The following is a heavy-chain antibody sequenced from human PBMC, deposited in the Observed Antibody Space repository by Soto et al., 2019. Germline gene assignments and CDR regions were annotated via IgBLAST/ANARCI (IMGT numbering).Heavy chain of an antibody. CDR2: IYHSGST. Sequence: QVQLQESGPGLVKPSGTLSLTCAVSGGSISSSNWWSWVRQPPGKGLEWIGEIYHSGSTNYNPSLKSRATISVDKSKNQFSLTLSSVTAADTAVYYCARAIAVAVNWFDPWGQGTLVTVSS. D-gene: IGHD6-19*01. CDR1: GGSISSSNW. CDR3: ARAIAVAVNWFDP. V-gene: IGHV4-4*02. J-gene: IGHJ5*02.